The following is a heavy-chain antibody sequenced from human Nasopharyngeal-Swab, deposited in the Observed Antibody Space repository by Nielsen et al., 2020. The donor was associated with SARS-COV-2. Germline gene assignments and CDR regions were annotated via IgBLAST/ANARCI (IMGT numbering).Heavy chain of an antibody. CDR1: GFTFSTYA. CDR3: ATDRAAMMGPFDN. Sequence: GESLKISCAASGFTFSTYAMHWVRQAPDKGLEWVAVISYDGSNTYYADSVKGRFTLSRDNSKHTLSLQMNSLRAEDTALYYCATDRAAMMGPFDNWGQGTLVTVSS. J-gene: IGHJ4*02. V-gene: IGHV3-30-3*01. CDR2: ISYDGSNT. D-gene: IGHD5-18*01.